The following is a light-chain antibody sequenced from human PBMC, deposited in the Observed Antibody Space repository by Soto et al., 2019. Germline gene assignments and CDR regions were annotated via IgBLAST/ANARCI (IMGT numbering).Light chain of an antibody. V-gene: IGKV3-11*01. CDR1: QSLSSS. CDR2: DTS. Sequence: PGERATLSCRASQSLSSSLAWYQQKPGQAPRVLIYDTSTRATGIPARFSGSGSGTDFTLTISSLEPEASAVYYCHQRSNWWTFGQGTRVEIK. J-gene: IGKJ1*01. CDR3: HQRSNWWT.